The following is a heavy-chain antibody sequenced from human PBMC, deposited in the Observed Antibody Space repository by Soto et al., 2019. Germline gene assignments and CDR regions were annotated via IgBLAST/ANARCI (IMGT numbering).Heavy chain of an antibody. CDR1: GFTFSYYW. CDR3: ARDATFRDSSCYYDVVES. V-gene: IGHV3-7*01. CDR2: IRRDGGEE. Sequence: DVQLMESGGCLVQPGGSLRLSCAASGFTFSYYWMTWVRQAPGKGLEWVANIRRDGGEEHYADSVKGRFSLSRNNAKESLYLQMNSLRIEDPGVYYCARDATFRDSSCYYDVVESWGQGTMVTVSS. J-gene: IGHJ3*02. D-gene: IGHD3-22*01.